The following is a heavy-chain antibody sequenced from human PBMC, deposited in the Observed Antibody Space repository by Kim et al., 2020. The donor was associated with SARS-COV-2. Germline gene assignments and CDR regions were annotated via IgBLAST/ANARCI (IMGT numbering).Heavy chain of an antibody. V-gene: IGHV3-33*01. J-gene: IGHJ6*02. CDR2: IWYDGSNK. CDR1: GFTFSSYG. CDR3: AGDLKYYDILTGYYPPQGVSSYYGMDV. Sequence: GGSLRLSCAASGFTFSSYGMHWVRQAPGKGLEWVAVIWYDGSNKYYADSVKGRFTISRDNSKNTLYLQMNSLRAEDTAVYYCAGDLKYYDILTGYYPPQGVSSYYGMDVWGQGTTVTVSS. D-gene: IGHD3-9*01.